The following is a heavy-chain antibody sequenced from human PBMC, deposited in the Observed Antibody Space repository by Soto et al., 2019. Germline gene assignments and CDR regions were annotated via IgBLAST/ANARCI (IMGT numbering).Heavy chain of an antibody. CDR1: GGSISSGGYY. V-gene: IGHV4-31*03. J-gene: IGHJ4*02. D-gene: IGHD2-2*01. CDR2: IYYSGST. CDR3: ARSSTSANYFDY. Sequence: QVQLQESGPGLVKPSQTLSLTCTVSGGSISSGGYYWSWIRQHPGKGLEWIGYIYYSGSTYYNPSLKSRVTISVDTSKNPFSLERSSVTAADTAVYYCARSSTSANYFDYWGQGTLVTVSS.